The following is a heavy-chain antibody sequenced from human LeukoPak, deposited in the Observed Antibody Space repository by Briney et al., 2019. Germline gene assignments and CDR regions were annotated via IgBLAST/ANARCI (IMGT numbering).Heavy chain of an antibody. CDR3: ARQYSSGWLVRFDP. D-gene: IGHD6-19*01. Sequence: SETLSLTCTVSGGSISSYYWSWIRQPPGKGLEWVGYIYYSGSSNYNPSLKSRVTISVDTSKNQFSLKLSSATAADTAVYYCARQYSSGWLVRFDPWGQGTLVTVSS. V-gene: IGHV4-59*08. J-gene: IGHJ5*02. CDR2: IYYSGSS. CDR1: GGSISSYY.